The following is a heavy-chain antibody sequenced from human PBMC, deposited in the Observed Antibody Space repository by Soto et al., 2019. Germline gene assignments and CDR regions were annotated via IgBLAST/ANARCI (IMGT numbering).Heavy chain of an antibody. J-gene: IGHJ6*02. CDR1: GFTFSSYA. Sequence: QVQLVESGGGVVQPGRSLRLSCAASGFTFSSYATHWVRQAPGKGLEWVAVISYDGSNKYYADSVQGRFTISRDNSKNTLYLQRNSLRAEDTAVYHCAKDGPGGEIWKYYYYSMDVWGQGTTVTVSS. CDR3: AKDGPGGEIWKYYYYSMDV. V-gene: IGHV3-30*18. D-gene: IGHD1-1*01. CDR2: ISYDGSNK.